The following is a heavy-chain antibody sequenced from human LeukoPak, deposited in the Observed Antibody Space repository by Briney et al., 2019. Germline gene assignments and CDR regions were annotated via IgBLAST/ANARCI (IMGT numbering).Heavy chain of an antibody. J-gene: IGHJ4*02. CDR3: THTPSHRDYFDY. Sequence: SGPTLVNPTQTLTLTCTFSGSSLNTSGVGVGWIRQPPGKALEWLALIYWNDEKRYSPSLKSGLTITKDTSKNQVVLTMTNMDPVDTATYYCTHTPSHRDYFDYWGQGNPGHRLL. D-gene: IGHD1-14*01. CDR2: IYWNDEK. CDR1: GSSLNTSGVG. V-gene: IGHV2-5*01.